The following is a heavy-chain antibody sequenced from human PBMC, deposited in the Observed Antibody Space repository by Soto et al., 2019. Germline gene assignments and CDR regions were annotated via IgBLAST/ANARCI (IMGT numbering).Heavy chain of an antibody. CDR2: IWFDGSKE. D-gene: IGHD3-22*01. Sequence: QVQLVESGGGVVQPGRSLRLSCAASGITFSTYGMHWVRQAPGKGLEWVEIIWFDGSKEHYADSVKGRFTISRDNSRNTPSLQMNSLRAEDTAVYYCAKSSTSAYHPHLDYWGQGTLVTVSS. CDR1: GITFSTYG. J-gene: IGHJ4*02. V-gene: IGHV3-33*06. CDR3: AKSSTSAYHPHLDY.